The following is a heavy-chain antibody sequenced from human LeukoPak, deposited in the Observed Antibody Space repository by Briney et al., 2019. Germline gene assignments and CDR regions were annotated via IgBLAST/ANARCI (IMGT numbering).Heavy chain of an antibody. CDR1: GFTVSGNY. Sequence: GGSLRLSCAASGFTVSGNYMSWVRQAPGKGLEWVSFIYSGGSTYYADSVKGRFTISRDNSKNTLYLQLNSLRAEDTAVYCCARDCSSTSCYPYYGMDVWGQGTTVTVSS. CDR3: ARDCSSTSCYPYYGMDV. D-gene: IGHD2-2*01. CDR2: IYSGGST. V-gene: IGHV3-53*01. J-gene: IGHJ6*02.